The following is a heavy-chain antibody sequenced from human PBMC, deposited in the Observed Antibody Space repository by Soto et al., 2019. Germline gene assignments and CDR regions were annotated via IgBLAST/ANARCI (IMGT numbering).Heavy chain of an antibody. CDR3: AKETTLHPDEWGYFDY. Sequence: GGSLRLSCAASGFTFSSYAMSWVRQAPGKGLEWVSAISGSGGSTYYADSVKGRFTISRDNSKNTLYLQMNSLRAEDTAVYYCAKETTLHPDEWGYFDYWGQGTLVTVSS. J-gene: IGHJ4*02. V-gene: IGHV3-23*01. CDR1: GFTFSSYA. D-gene: IGHD1-7*01. CDR2: ISGSGGST.